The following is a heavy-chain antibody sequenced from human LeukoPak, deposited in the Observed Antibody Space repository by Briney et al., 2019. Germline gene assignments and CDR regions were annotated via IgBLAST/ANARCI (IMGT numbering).Heavy chain of an antibody. D-gene: IGHD5-12*01. J-gene: IGHJ5*02. CDR3: AGGYSGYGFDP. CDR1: GFTFSSYG. CDR2: IWYDGSNK. Sequence: GGSLRLSCAASGFTFSSYGMHWVRQAPGKGLEWVAVIWYDGSNKYYADSVKGRFTISRDNSKNTLYLQMNSLRAEDTAVYYCAGGYSGYGFDPWGQGTLVTVSS. V-gene: IGHV3-30*19.